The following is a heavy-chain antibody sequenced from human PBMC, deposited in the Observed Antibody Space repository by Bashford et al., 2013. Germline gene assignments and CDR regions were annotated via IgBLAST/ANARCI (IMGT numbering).Heavy chain of an antibody. CDR2: STYLTMCX. CDR3: ARDMGYSSRWYYTYYTMDV. J-gene: IGHJ6*02. V-gene: IGHV1-2*02. D-gene: IGHD6-13*01. Sequence: WVRQAPGQGLEWMDGSTYLTMCXKYAEXFQGRVTMTRDTSISTAYMELSSLRSDDTAVYYCARDMGYSSRWYYTYYTMDVWGRGTTVTVSS.